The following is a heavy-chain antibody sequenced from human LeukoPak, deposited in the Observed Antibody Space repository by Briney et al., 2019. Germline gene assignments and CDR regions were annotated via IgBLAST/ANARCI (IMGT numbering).Heavy chain of an antibody. CDR3: ASSRGYTSGLWYYYMEV. D-gene: IGHD6-25*01. J-gene: IGHJ6*03. V-gene: IGHV4-34*01. CDR2: INNSGTT. CDR1: GGSFTSYY. Sequence: SESLSLTCAVYGGSFTSYYWSWIRQPPGKGLEWIAEINNSGTTNYNPSLKGRVTISVDTSKDQVSLKLSSVTAADTAVYYCASSRGYTSGLWYYYMEVWGKGTTVTVS.